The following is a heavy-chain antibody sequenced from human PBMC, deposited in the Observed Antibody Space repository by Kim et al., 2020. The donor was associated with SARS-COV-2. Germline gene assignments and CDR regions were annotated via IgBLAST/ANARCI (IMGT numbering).Heavy chain of an antibody. J-gene: IGHJ4*02. D-gene: IGHD3-22*01. CDR3: ARLPHDSSGYVDC. V-gene: IGHV4-39*01. CDR2: VYHSGTT. CDR1: GDSISSSFNY. Sequence: SETLSLTCTVSGDSISSSFNYWGWIRQPPGKGLEWIGSVYHSGTTYDSPSLKSRVTVSVDTSKNEFSLKVTSVTAAVTAVYFCARLPHDSSGYVDCWGQGTLVTVSS.